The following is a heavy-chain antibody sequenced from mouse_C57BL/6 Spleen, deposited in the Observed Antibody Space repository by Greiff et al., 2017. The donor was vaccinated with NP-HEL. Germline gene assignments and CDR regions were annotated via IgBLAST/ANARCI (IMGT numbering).Heavy chain of an antibody. D-gene: IGHD1-1*01. CDR1: GYTFTDSE. CDR3: TSDDGSSYHYFYD. J-gene: IGHJ2*01. Sequence: QVHLQQSGAELVRPGASVTLSCTTSGYTFTDSEMHWVQQTPVHGLEWIGAIDPETGGTAYNPKFKGKAILTADKSSSIAYMELRSLTSEDTAVYYCTSDDGSSYHYFYDRGQGTTLTVAS. CDR2: IDPETGGT. V-gene: IGHV1-15*01.